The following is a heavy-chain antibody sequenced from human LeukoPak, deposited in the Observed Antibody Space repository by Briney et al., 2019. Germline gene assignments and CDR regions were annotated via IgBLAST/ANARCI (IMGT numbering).Heavy chain of an antibody. D-gene: IGHD3-3*01. CDR1: GGSISSGGYY. V-gene: IGHV4-31*03. CDR3: TRGSIFADY. Sequence: SETLSLTCTVSGGSISSGGYYWSWIRQHPGKGLEWIGYIYYSGSTYYNPSLKSRVTISGDASKNQFSLKLSSVTAADTAVYYCTRGSIFADYWGQGTLVTVSS. J-gene: IGHJ4*02. CDR2: IYYSGST.